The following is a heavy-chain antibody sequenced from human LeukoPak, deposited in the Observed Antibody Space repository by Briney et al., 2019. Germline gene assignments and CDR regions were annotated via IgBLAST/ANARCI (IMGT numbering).Heavy chain of an antibody. CDR3: ARGTAQYDAFDI. V-gene: IGHV3-13*01. CDR2: IGTAGDT. Sequence: GSLRLPCAASGFTFSSYDMHWVRQATGKGLEWVSAIGTAGDTYYPGSVKGRFTVSRENAKNSLYLQMNSLRAGDTAVYYCARGTAQYDAFDIWGQGTMVTVSS. D-gene: IGHD2-2*01. J-gene: IGHJ3*02. CDR1: GFTFSSYD.